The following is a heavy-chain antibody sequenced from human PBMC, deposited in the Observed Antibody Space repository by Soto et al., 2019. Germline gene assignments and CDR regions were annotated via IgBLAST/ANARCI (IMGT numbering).Heavy chain of an antibody. Sequence: QVQLVQSGAEVKKPGASVKVSCKASGYTFTSYYMHWVRQAPGQGLEWMGIINPSGGSTSYAQKFQGRVTMTRDTSTSTVYMELSSLRSEDTAVYYCARVGNLGYCSSTSCPGRFGPWGQGTLVTVSS. CDR2: INPSGGST. D-gene: IGHD2-2*01. V-gene: IGHV1-46*01. CDR3: ARVGNLGYCSSTSCPGRFGP. CDR1: GYTFTSYY. J-gene: IGHJ5*02.